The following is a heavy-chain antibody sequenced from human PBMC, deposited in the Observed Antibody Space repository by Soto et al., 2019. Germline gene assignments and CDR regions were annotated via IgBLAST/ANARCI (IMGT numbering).Heavy chain of an antibody. CDR1: GGTFSSYA. V-gene: IGHV1-69*06. CDR2: IIPIFGTA. D-gene: IGHD6-13*01. CDR3: ARGGYSSTWSNLLDRSGLDV. Sequence: SVKVSCKASGGTFSSYAISWVRQAPGQGLEWMGGIIPIFGTANYAQKFQGRVTITADTSTSTAYMELSGLRSGDTAIYYCARGGYSSTWSNLLDRSGLDVWGQGTTVTVSS. J-gene: IGHJ6*02.